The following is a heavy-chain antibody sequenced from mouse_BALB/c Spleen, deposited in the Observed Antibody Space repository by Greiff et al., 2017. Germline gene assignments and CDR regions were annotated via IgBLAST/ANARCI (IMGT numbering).Heavy chain of an antibody. CDR2: ISSGGSYT. CDR1: GFTFSSYA. Sequence: DVQLVESGGGLVKPGGSLKLSCAASGFTFSSYAMSWVRQTPEKRLEWVATISSGGSYTYYPDSVKGRFTISRDNAKNTLYLQMSSLRSEDTAMYYCARDPFAYWGQGTLVTVSA. J-gene: IGHJ3*01. CDR3: ARDPFAY. V-gene: IGHV5-9-3*01.